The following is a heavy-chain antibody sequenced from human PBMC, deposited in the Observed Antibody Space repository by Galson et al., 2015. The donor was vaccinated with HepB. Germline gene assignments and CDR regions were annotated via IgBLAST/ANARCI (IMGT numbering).Heavy chain of an antibody. Sequence: LSLTCTVSGGSIRNYYWSWIRHSPGKKLEWIGYIYYNGNTKYNPSLKSRVTITVDTSKNQFSLQLNSVTAADTAIDYCARDGSEVSPFDFWGQGTLVTVSS. CDR1: GGSIRNYY. CDR2: IYYNGNT. J-gene: IGHJ4*02. V-gene: IGHV4-59*01. CDR3: ARDGSEVSPFDF. D-gene: IGHD6-25*01.